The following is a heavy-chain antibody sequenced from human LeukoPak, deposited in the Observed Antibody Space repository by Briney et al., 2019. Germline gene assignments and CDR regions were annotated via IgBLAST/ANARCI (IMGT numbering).Heavy chain of an antibody. CDR1: GFTFSSYG. J-gene: IGHJ4*02. CDR2: ITATSSST. D-gene: IGHD3-10*01. CDR3: AKDDAWLRFGE. V-gene: IGHV3-23*01. Sequence: GGSLRLSCAASGFTFSSYGMSWVRQAPGKGLEWVSAITATSSSTHDADSVKGRFTISRDNSKNTLYLEVISLTAEDTPVYYCAKDDAWLRFGEWSQGTLVTVSS.